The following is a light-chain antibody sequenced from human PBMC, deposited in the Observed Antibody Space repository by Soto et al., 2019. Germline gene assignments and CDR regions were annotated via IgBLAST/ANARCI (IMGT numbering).Light chain of an antibody. J-gene: IGKJ1*01. CDR3: KQSYSTQWT. Sequence: DIQMTQSPSSLSASVGDSVNMTCRASRSISRYLSWYQQKPGKAPNLLIYAASSLQSGVPSRFSGAGSGTDFTLTIANLHPEDFAIYYCKQSYSTQWTFGQGTKVDI. CDR2: AAS. V-gene: IGKV1-39*01. CDR1: RSISRY.